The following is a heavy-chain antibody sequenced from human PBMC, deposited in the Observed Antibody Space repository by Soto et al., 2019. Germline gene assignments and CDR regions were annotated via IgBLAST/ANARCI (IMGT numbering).Heavy chain of an antibody. D-gene: IGHD3-10*01. CDR3: ATSLRGVIHYYYGMDV. CDR2: FDPEDGET. V-gene: IGHV1-24*01. CDR1: GYTPPELS. Sequence: GASVKVSCKVSGYTPPELSLHWVRQAPGKGLEWMGGFDPEDGETIYAQKFQGRVTMTEDTSTDTAYMELSSLRSEDTAVYYCATSLRGVIHYYYGMDVWGQGTTVTVSS. J-gene: IGHJ6*02.